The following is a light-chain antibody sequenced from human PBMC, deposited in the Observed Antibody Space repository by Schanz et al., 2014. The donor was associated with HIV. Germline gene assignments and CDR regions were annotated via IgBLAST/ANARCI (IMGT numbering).Light chain of an antibody. Sequence: QSVLTQPASVSGSLGQSITISCTGTSGDVGRYDFVSWNQPHPGQAPKLMIYEVSKRPSGVSIRFSGSKSGNTASLTISGLQAEDEADYYCCSYAGSSTLVVFGGGTKLTVL. V-gene: IGLV2-23*02. J-gene: IGLJ2*01. CDR2: EVS. CDR3: CSYAGSSTLVV. CDR1: SGDVGRYDF.